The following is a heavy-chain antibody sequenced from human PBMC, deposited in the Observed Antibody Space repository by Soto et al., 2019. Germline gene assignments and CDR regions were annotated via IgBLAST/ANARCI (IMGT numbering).Heavy chain of an antibody. CDR3: AKSSRRRIDVGPQWPGYYFDY. D-gene: IGHD6-19*01. Sequence: GGSLRLSCAASGFTFSSYGMHWVRQAPGKGLEWVAVISYDGSNKYYADSVKGRFTISRDNSKNTLYLQMNSLRAEDTAVYYGAKSSRRRIDVGPQWPGYYFDYWGQGTLVTVSS. CDR2: ISYDGSNK. V-gene: IGHV3-30*18. J-gene: IGHJ4*02. CDR1: GFTFSSYG.